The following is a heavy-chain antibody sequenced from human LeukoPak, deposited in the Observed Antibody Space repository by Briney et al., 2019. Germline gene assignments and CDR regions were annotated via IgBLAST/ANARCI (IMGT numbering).Heavy chain of an antibody. J-gene: IGHJ5*02. Sequence: GGSLLLSCAASGFTFSSYAMSWVRQAPGKGLEWVSSIRASGGGTYYADSVKGRFAISRDNSKNTLFLQLSSLRADDTAVYHCAKDFKRWSYAKNWFDPWGQGTLVTVSS. CDR1: GFTFSSYA. V-gene: IGHV3-23*01. CDR2: IRASGGGT. D-gene: IGHD1-26*01. CDR3: AKDFKRWSYAKNWFDP.